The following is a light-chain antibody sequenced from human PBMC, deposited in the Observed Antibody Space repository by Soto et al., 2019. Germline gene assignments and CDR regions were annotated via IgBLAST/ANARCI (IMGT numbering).Light chain of an antibody. CDR1: SSHVGGYNY. V-gene: IGLV2-8*01. CDR3: SSYAGSNIVV. Sequence: QSALTQPPSASGSPGQSVTISCTGTSSHVGGYNYVSWYQQHPGKAPKVMIYEVSKRPSGVPDRFSGSKSGNTASLTVSGLQAEDEADYYCSSYAGSNIVVFGGGTKLTVL. J-gene: IGLJ2*01. CDR2: EVS.